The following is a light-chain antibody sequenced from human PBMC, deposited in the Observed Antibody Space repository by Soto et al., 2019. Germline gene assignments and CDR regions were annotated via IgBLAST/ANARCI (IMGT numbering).Light chain of an antibody. Sequence: DIQMTQSPSSVSVSVGDSVTITCRASQGVSSWLAWYQQKPGKAPKLLIYAASILESWVPSRFSGSGSGTDFTPTISSLPPEDFATYYCQQANSFPRTFGQGTKLEIK. CDR3: QQANSFPRT. V-gene: IGKV1D-12*01. CDR2: AAS. J-gene: IGKJ2*01. CDR1: QGVSSW.